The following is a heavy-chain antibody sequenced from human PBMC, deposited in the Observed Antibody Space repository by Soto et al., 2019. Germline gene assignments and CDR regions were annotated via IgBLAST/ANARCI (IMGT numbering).Heavy chain of an antibody. Sequence: SVKLSCKASGDTFTSYGISWVRQAPGQGLEWMGGIIPIFGTANYAQKFQGRVTITADESTSTAYMELSSLRSEDTAIYYCATSYGSGYRAFDFWGQGALVTVSS. CDR3: ATSYGSGYRAFDF. V-gene: IGHV1-69*13. CDR1: GDTFTSYG. CDR2: IIPIFGTA. J-gene: IGHJ4*02. D-gene: IGHD3-10*01.